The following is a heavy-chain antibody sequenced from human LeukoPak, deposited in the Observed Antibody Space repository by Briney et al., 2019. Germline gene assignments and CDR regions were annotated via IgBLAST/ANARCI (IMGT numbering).Heavy chain of an antibody. J-gene: IGHJ4*02. CDR3: AREAGLVGATTGNAFEY. CDR2: FYPGDSDT. CDR1: GYSFTSYW. Sequence: GESLKISCKGSGYSFTSYWIGWVRQMPGKGLEWMGMFYPGDSDTRYSPSFQGQVTISAVKSISTAYLQWSSLKASDTAMYYCAREAGLVGATTGNAFEYWGQGTLVTVSS. V-gene: IGHV5-51*01. D-gene: IGHD1-26*01.